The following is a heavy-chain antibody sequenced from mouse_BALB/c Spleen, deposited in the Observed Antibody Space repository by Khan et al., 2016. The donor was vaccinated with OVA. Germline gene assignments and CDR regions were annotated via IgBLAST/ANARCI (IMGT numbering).Heavy chain of an antibody. CDR1: GFSLTGYG. Sequence: QVQLKQSGPGLVAPSQSLSITCTVSGFSLTGYGVNWVRQPPGKGLEWLGMIWGDGSTDYNSALKSRLSISKANSKSQVFLKMNSLQTDDTARYYCARAYYGNYREAMDYWGQGTSVTVSS. CDR3: ARAYYGNYREAMDY. CDR2: IWGDGST. J-gene: IGHJ4*01. V-gene: IGHV2-6-7*01. D-gene: IGHD2-10*01.